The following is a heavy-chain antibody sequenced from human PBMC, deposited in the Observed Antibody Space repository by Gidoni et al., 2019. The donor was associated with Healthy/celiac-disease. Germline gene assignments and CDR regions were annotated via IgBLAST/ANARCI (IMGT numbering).Heavy chain of an antibody. CDR3: TRDGLGLLNFDY. V-gene: IGHV3-49*03. D-gene: IGHD1-26*01. J-gene: IGHJ4*02. Sequence: EVQLVESGGGLVQPGRSLRHSCTACGFTFGDYAMSWFRQAPGKGLEWVGFIRSKAYGGTTEYAASVKGRFTISRDDSKSIAYLQMNSLKTEDTAVYYCTRDGLGLLNFDYWGQGTLVTVSS. CDR2: IRSKAYGGTT. CDR1: GFTFGDYA.